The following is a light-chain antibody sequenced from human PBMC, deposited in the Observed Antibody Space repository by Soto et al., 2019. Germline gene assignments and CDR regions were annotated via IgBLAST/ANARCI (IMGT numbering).Light chain of an antibody. V-gene: IGLV2-14*01. Sequence: QSALTQPASVSGSPGQSITISCTGTSSAVGGYNYVSWYQQHPGKAPKLMIYDVSNRPSGVSNRFSGSKSGNTASLTISGLQAEDEDDYYCSSYTSSSTLVVFGTGTKLTVL. CDR3: SSYTSSSTLVV. CDR1: SSAVGGYNY. J-gene: IGLJ1*01. CDR2: DVS.